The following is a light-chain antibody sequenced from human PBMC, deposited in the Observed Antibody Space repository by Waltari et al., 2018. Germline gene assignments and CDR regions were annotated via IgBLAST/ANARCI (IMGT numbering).Light chain of an antibody. CDR2: SSS. Sequence: EIQMTQSPSSVSASVGARVTITCRASQDISSWLAWYQQKPGKAPELLIYSSSTLHFGVPSRFSGSRSGTEFSLTITGLQPDDSATYFCQQANSFPYTYGQGTKLDI. V-gene: IGKV1D-12*01. J-gene: IGKJ2*01. CDR3: QQANSFPYT. CDR1: QDISSW.